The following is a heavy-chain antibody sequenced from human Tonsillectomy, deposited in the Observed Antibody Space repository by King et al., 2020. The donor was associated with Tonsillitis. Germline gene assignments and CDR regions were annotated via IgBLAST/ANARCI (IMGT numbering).Heavy chain of an antibody. D-gene: IGHD3-10*02. Sequence: VQLVESGGGVVQPGRSLRLSCAASGFTFSSYAMHWVRQAPGKGLEWVAVISYDGSNKYYADSVKGRFTISRDNSKNTLYLQMNSLRAEDTAVYYCARVSIESYMLGGDNYYYYYMDVWGKGTTVTVSS. CDR1: GFTFSSYA. J-gene: IGHJ6*03. V-gene: IGHV3-30*01. CDR2: ISYDGSNK. CDR3: ARVSIESYMLGGDNYYYYYMDV.